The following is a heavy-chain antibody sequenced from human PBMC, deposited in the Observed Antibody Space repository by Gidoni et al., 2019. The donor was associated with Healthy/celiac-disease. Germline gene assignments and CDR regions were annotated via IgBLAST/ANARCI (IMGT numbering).Heavy chain of an antibody. CDR3: AKVLYSSGWYGDY. CDR1: GFTFSSFA. D-gene: IGHD6-19*01. Sequence: EVQLLESGGGLVQPGGSLRLSCGASGFTFSSFAMNWVRQAPGKGLEWVSALSGSGGSTYYADSVKGRFTISRDNSKNTLYLQMNSLRAEDTAVYYCAKVLYSSGWYGDYWGQGTLVTVSS. CDR2: LSGSGGST. J-gene: IGHJ4*02. V-gene: IGHV3-23*01.